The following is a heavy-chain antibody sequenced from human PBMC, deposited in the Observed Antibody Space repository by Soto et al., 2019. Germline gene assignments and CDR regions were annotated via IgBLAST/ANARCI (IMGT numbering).Heavy chain of an antibody. D-gene: IGHD3-22*01. V-gene: IGHV1-69*01. CDR2: IIPTSGTV. J-gene: IGHJ3*02. Sequence: QVQLVQSGAEVKKPESSVKVSCKASGGTFSSYAISWVRQAPGQGLEWMGGIIPTSGTVKYAQKFQGRVTITADESTTTAYMELSSLRYEDTAVYYCNLDSSGSYDVFDIWGQGTVVTVSS. CDR3: NLDSSGSYDVFDI. CDR1: GGTFSSYA.